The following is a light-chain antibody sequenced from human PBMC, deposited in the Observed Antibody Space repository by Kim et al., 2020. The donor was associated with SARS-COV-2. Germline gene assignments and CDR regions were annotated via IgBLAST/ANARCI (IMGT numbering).Light chain of an antibody. CDR3: QQRHTAPLLT. CDR1: QSINTY. J-gene: IGKJ4*01. CDR2: AAS. Sequence: DIQMTQSPSSLAASVGDRVTIACRASQSINTYLNWYQQKPGKAPKLLIYAASTLQSGVPSRFSGSGSGTDFTLTISSLQPEDCATYYCQQRHTAPLLTFGGGTKVDIK. V-gene: IGKV1-39*01.